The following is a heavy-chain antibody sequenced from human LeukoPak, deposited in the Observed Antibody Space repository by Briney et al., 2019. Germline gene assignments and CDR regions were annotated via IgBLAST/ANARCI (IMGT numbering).Heavy chain of an antibody. CDR2: IYSDNT. CDR1: GFTVSSNS. D-gene: IGHD6-6*01. V-gene: IGHV3-53*01. Sequence: GGSLRLSCTVSGFTVSSNSMSWVRQAPGKGLEWVSFIYSDNTHYSDSVKGRFTISRDNSKNTLYLQMNSLRAEDTAVYYCARGRSSSSRTIDYWGQGTLVTVSS. CDR3: ARGRSSSSRTIDY. J-gene: IGHJ4*02.